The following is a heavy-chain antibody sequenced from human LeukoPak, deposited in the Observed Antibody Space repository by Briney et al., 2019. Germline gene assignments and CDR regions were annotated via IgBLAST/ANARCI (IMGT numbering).Heavy chain of an antibody. D-gene: IGHD6-13*01. J-gene: IGHJ4*02. CDR3: ARQGSTWHNTGAFGDY. CDR1: GYSFTGYW. Sequence: GESLKISCKGSGYSFTGYWIAWVRQMPGKGLEWMGIIYPGDSDTRYSPSFQGQVTISADKSITTAYLQWSSLKASDTAMYYCARQGSTWHNTGAFGDYWGQGTLVTVSS. CDR2: IYPGDSDT. V-gene: IGHV5-51*01.